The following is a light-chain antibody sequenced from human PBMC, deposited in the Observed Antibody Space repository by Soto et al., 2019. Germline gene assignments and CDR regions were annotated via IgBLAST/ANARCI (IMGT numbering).Light chain of an antibody. V-gene: IGKV1-5*03. CDR1: QSIGDW. CDR2: KAS. Sequence: DIQMTQSPSTLSASVGDRVTITCRASQSIGDWLAWYQQKPGKAPKLLIYKASSLESGVPSRFSGSASGTEFTPTISSLQPDDSATYYCQRYDSYRTFGQGTKVDIK. CDR3: QRYDSYRT. J-gene: IGKJ1*01.